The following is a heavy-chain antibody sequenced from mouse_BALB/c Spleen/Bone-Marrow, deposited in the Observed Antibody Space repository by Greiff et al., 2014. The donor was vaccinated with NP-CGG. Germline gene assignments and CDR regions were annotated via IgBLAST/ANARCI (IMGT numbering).Heavy chain of an antibody. CDR3: AFYYYGSSPFAY. CDR1: GFNIKDTY. J-gene: IGHJ3*01. Sequence: VQLQQSGAELVKPGASVKLSCTASGFNIKDTYMHWVKQRPEQGLEWIGRIDPANGNTKYDPKFQGKATITADTSSNTAYLQLICVICEVSPVYYCAFYYYGSSPFAYLGQGTLVPVPA. D-gene: IGHD1-1*01. V-gene: IGHV14-3*02. CDR2: IDPANGNT.